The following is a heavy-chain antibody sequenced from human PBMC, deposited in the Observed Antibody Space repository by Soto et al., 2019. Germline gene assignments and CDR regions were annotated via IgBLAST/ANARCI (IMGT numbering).Heavy chain of an antibody. J-gene: IGHJ3*02. D-gene: IGHD3-10*01. CDR2: IYYSGST. CDR1: GGSISSYY. CDR3: GRLVVLYYGSAKDLDAFDI. V-gene: IGHV4-59*08. Sequence: SETLSLTCTVSGGSISSYYWSWIRQPPGKGLEWIGYIYYSGSTNYNPSLKSRVTISVDTSKNQFPLKLSSVTAADTAVYYCGRLVVLYYGSAKDLDAFDIWGQGTMVTV.